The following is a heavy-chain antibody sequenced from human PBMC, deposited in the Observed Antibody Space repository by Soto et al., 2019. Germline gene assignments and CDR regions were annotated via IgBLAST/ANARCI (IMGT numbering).Heavy chain of an antibody. J-gene: IGHJ5*02. V-gene: IGHV3-23*01. CDR1: GFTCSSYA. Sequence: GGSLRLSCAASGFTCSSYAMSWVRQAPGKGLEWVSAISGSGGSTYYADSVKGRFTISRDNSKNTLYLQMNSLRAEDTAVYYCAKDQVMFPIAAAGPAENWFDPWGQGTLVTVSS. CDR2: ISGSGGST. D-gene: IGHD6-13*01. CDR3: AKDQVMFPIAAAGPAENWFDP.